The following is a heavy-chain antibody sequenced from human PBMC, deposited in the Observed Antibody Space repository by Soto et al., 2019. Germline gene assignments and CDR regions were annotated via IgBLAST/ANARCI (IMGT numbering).Heavy chain of an antibody. CDR3: TPAPGDIVVVPAANPSYYYYYYGMDV. CDR1: GFTFSNAW. CDR2: IKSKTDGGTT. V-gene: IGHV3-15*07. Sequence: GGSLRLSCAASGFTFSNAWMNWVRQAPGKGLEWVGRIKSKTDGGTTDYAAPVKGRFTISRDDSKNTLYLQMNSLKTEDTAVYYCTPAPGDIVVVPAANPSYYYYYYGMDVWGQGTTVTVSS. J-gene: IGHJ6*02. D-gene: IGHD2-2*01.